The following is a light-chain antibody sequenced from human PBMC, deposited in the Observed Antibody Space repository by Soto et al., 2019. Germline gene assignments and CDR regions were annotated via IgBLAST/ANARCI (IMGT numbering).Light chain of an antibody. V-gene: IGKV1-27*01. CDR1: RDISNY. J-gene: IGKJ1*01. Sequence: DIQMTQSPSSLSASVGDGLTITCRTSRDISNYLAWYQQKPGKVPKLLIYAASTLQSGVPSRFSGSGSGTDFTLTISNLQPEDVATYYCQKYNSAPWTFGQGTKVEIK. CDR3: QKYNSAPWT. CDR2: AAS.